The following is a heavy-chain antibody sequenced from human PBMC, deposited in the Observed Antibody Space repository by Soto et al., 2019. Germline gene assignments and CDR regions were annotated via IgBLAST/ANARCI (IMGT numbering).Heavy chain of an antibody. D-gene: IGHD6-13*01. J-gene: IGHJ4*02. Sequence: EVQLVESGGGLVKPGGSLRLSCAASGFTFSSYSMNWVRQAPGKGLEWVSSISSSSRYIYYADSVKGRFTIPRDNAKNSLYLQMNSLRAEDTAVYYCAIDGYVLKRIAAAVLDYWGQGNLVTGSS. V-gene: IGHV3-21*01. CDR2: ISSSSRYI. CDR3: AIDGYVLKRIAAAVLDY. CDR1: GFTFSSYS.